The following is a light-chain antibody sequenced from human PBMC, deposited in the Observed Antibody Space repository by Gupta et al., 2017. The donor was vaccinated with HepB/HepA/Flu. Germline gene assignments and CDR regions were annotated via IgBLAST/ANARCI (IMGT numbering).Light chain of an antibody. CDR1: QSRLHSNGYNY. J-gene: IGKJ1*01. V-gene: IGKV2-28*01. CDR2: LGS. CDR3: TQALQTPWT. Sequence: DIVMTQSPLSLPVTHGEPASISCRSSQSRLHSNGYNYLNWYLQKPGQSPQLLIYLGSMRASGVPDRFSGSGSGTDFTLKIIRVDAEDIGSYYCTQALQTPWTFGQGTKVEIK.